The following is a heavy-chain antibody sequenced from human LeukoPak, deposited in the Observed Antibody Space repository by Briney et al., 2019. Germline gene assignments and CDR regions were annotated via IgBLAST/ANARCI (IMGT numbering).Heavy chain of an antibody. J-gene: IGHJ5*02. V-gene: IGHV1-2*02. CDR3: ARGYCSGSSCYSVENWFDP. CDR1: GYTFTGYY. Sequence: ASVKVSCKASGYTFTGYYMHWVRQAPGQGLDWMGWINPNSGGTNYAQKFQGRVTMTRDTSLSTAYMELSRLRSDDTAVYYCARGYCSGSSCYSVENWFDPWGQGTLVTVSS. CDR2: INPNSGGT. D-gene: IGHD2-15*01.